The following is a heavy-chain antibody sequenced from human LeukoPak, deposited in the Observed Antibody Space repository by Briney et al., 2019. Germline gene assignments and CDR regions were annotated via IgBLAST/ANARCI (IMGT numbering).Heavy chain of an antibody. CDR1: GFTFSSYG. V-gene: IGHV3-33*06. Sequence: GGSLRLSCAASGFTFSSYGMHWVRQAPGKGLEWVAVIWYDGSNKYYADSVKGRFTISRDNSKNTLYLQMNSLRAEDTAVYYCAKSPYVGDHGGPSAWGQGTLVTVSS. D-gene: IGHD4-23*01. CDR2: IWYDGSNK. CDR3: AKSPYVGDHGGPSA. J-gene: IGHJ5*02.